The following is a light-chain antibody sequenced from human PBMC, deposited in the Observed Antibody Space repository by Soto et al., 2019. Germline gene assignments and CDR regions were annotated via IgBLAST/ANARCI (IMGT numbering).Light chain of an antibody. J-gene: IGLJ1*01. Sequence: QSVLTQPASVSGSPVQSITISCTGTSSDVGGSNYVSWYQQHPGKAPKLMIYAVTDRPSGVSSRFSGSKSGNTASLTISGLQAEDEADYYCSSYTSSSTLFGTGTKVTVL. CDR2: AVT. CDR1: SSDVGGSNY. V-gene: IGLV2-14*01. CDR3: SSYTSSSTL.